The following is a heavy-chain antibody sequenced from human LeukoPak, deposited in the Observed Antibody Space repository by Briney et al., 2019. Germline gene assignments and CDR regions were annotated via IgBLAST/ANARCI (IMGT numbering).Heavy chain of an antibody. D-gene: IGHD5-24*01. CDR3: ARGDLRAFQI. CDR1: GYTFAIHW. J-gene: IGHJ3*02. V-gene: IGHV5-51*01. CDR2: IYPTDSET. Sequence: GESLKISCKGSGYTFAIHWIGWVRQMPGKGLEWMGIIYPTDSETNYSPSFQGQVTISADRSTSAAYLQWSSLKASDTATYYCARGDLRAFQIWGQGTMVTVS.